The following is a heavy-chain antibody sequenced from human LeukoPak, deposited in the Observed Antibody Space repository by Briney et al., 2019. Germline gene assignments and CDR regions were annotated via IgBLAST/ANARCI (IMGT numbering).Heavy chain of an antibody. CDR1: GGSFSGYY. Sequence: SETLSLTCAVYGGSFSGYYWSWLRQPPGKGLEWIGEINHSGSTNYNPSLKSRVTISVDTSKNQFSLKLSSVTAADTAVYYCARDVSHNYYGMDVWGQGTTVTVSS. CDR3: ARDVSHNYYGMDV. J-gene: IGHJ6*02. V-gene: IGHV4-34*01. CDR2: INHSGST.